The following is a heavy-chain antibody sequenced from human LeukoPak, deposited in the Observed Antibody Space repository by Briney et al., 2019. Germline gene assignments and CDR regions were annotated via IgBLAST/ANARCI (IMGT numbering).Heavy chain of an antibody. Sequence: GGSLRLSCAASGFTFDDYGMSWVRQAPGKGLEWVSGINWNGGSTGYADSVKGRFTISRDNAKNSLYLQMNSLRAEDTALYYCARDANKYYDFWSGSPYDAFDIWGQGTMVTVSS. CDR3: ARDANKYYDFWSGSPYDAFDI. J-gene: IGHJ3*02. D-gene: IGHD3-3*01. V-gene: IGHV3-20*04. CDR2: INWNGGST. CDR1: GFTFDDYG.